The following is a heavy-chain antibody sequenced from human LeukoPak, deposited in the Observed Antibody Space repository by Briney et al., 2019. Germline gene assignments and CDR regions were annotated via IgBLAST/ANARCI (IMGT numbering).Heavy chain of an antibody. D-gene: IGHD5-18*01. CDR1: GGSISNYY. V-gene: IGHV4-59*01. CDR2: IYYSGST. Sequence: PSETLSLTCTVSGGSISNYYWSWVRQPPGKGLEWIGYIYYSGSTNYNPSLKGRVTISVDTSKNQFSLKVSSVTAADTAVYYCARDRWLGYWGQGTLVTVSS. J-gene: IGHJ4*02. CDR3: ARDRWLGY.